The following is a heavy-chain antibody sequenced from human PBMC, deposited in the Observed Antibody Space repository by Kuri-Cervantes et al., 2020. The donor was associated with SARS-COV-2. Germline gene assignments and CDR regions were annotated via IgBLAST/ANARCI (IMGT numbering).Heavy chain of an antibody. V-gene: IGHV1-2*04. Sequence: ASVKVSCKASGGTFSSYAISWVRQAPGQGLEWMGWINPNSGGTNYAQKFQGWVTMTRDTPISTAYMELSRLRSDDTAVYYCARADYGSGSYYNYRDYYYGMDVWGQGSTVTVSS. CDR1: GGTFSSYA. D-gene: IGHD3-10*01. CDR3: ARADYGSGSYYNYRDYYYGMDV. J-gene: IGHJ6*02. CDR2: INPNSGGT.